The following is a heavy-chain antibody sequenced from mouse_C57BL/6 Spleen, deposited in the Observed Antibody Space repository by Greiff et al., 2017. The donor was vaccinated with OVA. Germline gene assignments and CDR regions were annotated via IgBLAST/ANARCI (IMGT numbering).Heavy chain of an antibody. CDR2: ISSGSSTI. D-gene: IGHD1-1*01. CDR3: ARTYGSSYDWYFDV. J-gene: IGHJ1*03. CDR1: GFTFSDYG. Sequence: DVKLVESGGGLVKPGGSLKLSCAASGFTFSDYGMHWVRQAPEKGLEWVAYISSGSSTIYYADTVKGRFTISRDNAKNTLFLQMTSLRSEDTAMYYCARTYGSSYDWYFDVWGTGTTVTVSS. V-gene: IGHV5-17*01.